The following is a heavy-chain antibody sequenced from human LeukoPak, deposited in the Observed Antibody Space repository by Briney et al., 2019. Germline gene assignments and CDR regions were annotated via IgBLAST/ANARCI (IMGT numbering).Heavy chain of an antibody. CDR1: GFTFSSYA. J-gene: IGHJ4*02. CDR2: ISGSGGST. Sequence: GGSLRLSCAASGFTFSSYAMSWVRQAPGKGLEWVSAISGSGGSTYYADSVKGRFTISRDNSKNTLYLQMNSLRAEDSGFYYCARDGVTGTVFDYWGQGTLVTVSS. D-gene: IGHD1-20*01. V-gene: IGHV3-23*01. CDR3: ARDGVTGTVFDY.